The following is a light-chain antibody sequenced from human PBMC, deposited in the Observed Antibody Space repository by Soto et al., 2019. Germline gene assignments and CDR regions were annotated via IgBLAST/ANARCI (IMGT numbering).Light chain of an antibody. CDR1: QSVSSNY. CDR3: QEYRTSRT. Sequence: EIVLTQSPGTLSLSPGERATLSCRASQSVSSNYLAWYQQKPGQAPRRLIYDASSRATGIPDRFSGSGSGTDFTHTISRLEPEDFAVYYCQEYRTSRTFGQGTKVEI. V-gene: IGKV3-20*01. J-gene: IGKJ1*01. CDR2: DAS.